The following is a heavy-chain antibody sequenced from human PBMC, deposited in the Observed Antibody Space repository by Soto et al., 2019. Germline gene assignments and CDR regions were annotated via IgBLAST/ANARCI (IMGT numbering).Heavy chain of an antibody. CDR1: GGTFSSYA. CDR3: ASSRGSYYDSSGYTNFDY. V-gene: IGHV1-69*12. J-gene: IGHJ4*02. CDR2: IIPIFGTA. D-gene: IGHD3-22*01. Sequence: QVQLVQSGAEVKKPGSSVKVSCKASGGTFSSYAISWVRQAPGQGLEWMGGIIPIFGTANYAQKFQGRVTITADESTRTAYMELSSLRSEDTAVYYCASSRGSYYDSSGYTNFDYWGQGTLVTVSS.